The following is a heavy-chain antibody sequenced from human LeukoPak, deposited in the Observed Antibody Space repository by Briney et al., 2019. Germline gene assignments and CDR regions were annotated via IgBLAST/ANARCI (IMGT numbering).Heavy chain of an antibody. D-gene: IGHD4-11*01. J-gene: IGHJ6*02. CDR3: ARSVSNSGLYGMDV. V-gene: IGHV4-59*01. CDR1: GGSISSDY. CDR2: IYYSGST. Sequence: SETLSLTCTVSGGSISSDYWSWIRQPPGKGLEWIGYIYYSGSTNYNPSLKSRVTISVDTSKNQFSLKLSSVTAADTAVYYCARSVSNSGLYGMDVWGQGTTVTVSS.